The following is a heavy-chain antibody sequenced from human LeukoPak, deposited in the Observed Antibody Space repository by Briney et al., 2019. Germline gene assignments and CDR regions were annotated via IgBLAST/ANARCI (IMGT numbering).Heavy chain of an antibody. J-gene: IGHJ4*02. CDR3: ARTIYYIAAAKLQIDNRYYFDY. D-gene: IGHD6-13*01. V-gene: IGHV4-39*01. Sequence: PSETLSLTCTVSGGSISSSSYYWGWIRQPPGKGLEWIVSNCYSGSTYYNPSLRSRVTISVDTSKNQFSLKLSSVTAADTAVYYCARTIYYIAAAKLQIDNRYYFDYWGQGTLVTVSA. CDR2: NCYSGST. CDR1: GGSISSSSYY.